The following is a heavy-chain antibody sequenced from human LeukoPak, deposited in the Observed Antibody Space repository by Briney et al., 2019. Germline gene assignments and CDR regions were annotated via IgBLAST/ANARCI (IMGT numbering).Heavy chain of an antibody. V-gene: IGHV3-7*01. CDR1: GGSISSYY. Sequence: ETLSLTCTVSGGSISSYYWSWIRQPPGKGLEWVANIDQDGSDKNYVGSVKGRFTISRDDAKNSLFLQMNSLRAEDTAVYYCARESTEDRPGSWGQGTLVTVSS. CDR3: ARESTEDRPGS. J-gene: IGHJ5*02. CDR2: IDQDGSDK. D-gene: IGHD5/OR15-5a*01.